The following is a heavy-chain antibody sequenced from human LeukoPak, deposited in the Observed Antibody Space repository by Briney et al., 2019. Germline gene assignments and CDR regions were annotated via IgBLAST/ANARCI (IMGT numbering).Heavy chain of an antibody. D-gene: IGHD3-3*01. CDR3: AREMGDYDFWSGYFPSIGYYYYGMDV. J-gene: IGHJ6*02. Sequence: PGGSLRLSCAASGFTVSSNYMSWVRQAPGKGLEWVANIKQDGSEKYYVDSVKGRFTISRDNAKNSLYLQMNSLRAEDTAVYYCAREMGDYDFWSGYFPSIGYYYYGMDVWGQGTTVTVSS. CDR1: GFTVSSNY. CDR2: IKQDGSEK. V-gene: IGHV3-7*01.